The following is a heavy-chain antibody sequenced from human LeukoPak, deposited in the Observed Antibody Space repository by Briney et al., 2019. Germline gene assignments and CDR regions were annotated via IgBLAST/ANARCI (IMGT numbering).Heavy chain of an antibody. Sequence: GGSLRLSCAASGFTFSSYGMHWVRQAPGKGLEWVAVISYDGSNKYYADSVKGRFTISRDNSKNTLYLRMNSLRAEDTAVYYCVAKGYYHSSGGYNWFDPWGQGTLVTVSS. D-gene: IGHD3-10*01. V-gene: IGHV3-30*03. J-gene: IGHJ5*02. CDR1: GFTFSSYG. CDR3: VAKGYYHSSGGYNWFDP. CDR2: ISYDGSNK.